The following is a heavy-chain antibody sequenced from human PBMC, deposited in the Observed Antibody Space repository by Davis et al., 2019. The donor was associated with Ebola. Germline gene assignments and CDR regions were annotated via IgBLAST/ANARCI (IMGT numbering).Heavy chain of an antibody. CDR2: IIPILGTA. CDR3: ARDPSHDSSGYSYYYGMDV. CDR1: GYTFTSYG. J-gene: IGHJ6*02. D-gene: IGHD3-22*01. V-gene: IGHV1-69*11. Sequence: AASVKVSCKASGYTFTSYGISWVRQAPGQGLEWMGRIIPILGTANYAQKFQGRVTITADESTSTAYMELSSLRSEDTAVYYCARDPSHDSSGYSYYYGMDVWGQGTTVTVSS.